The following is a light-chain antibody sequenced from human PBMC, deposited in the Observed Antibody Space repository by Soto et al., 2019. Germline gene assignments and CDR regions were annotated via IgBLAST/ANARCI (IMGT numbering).Light chain of an antibody. CDR3: QTWDSITVT. CDR1: KLGDKY. CDR2: QDN. J-gene: IGLJ2*01. V-gene: IGLV3-1*01. Sequence: SSELTQTPSVSVSPGQTASITCSGDKLGDKYAAWYQQRPGQSPVLVIFQDNKRPSGIPERFSGSNSGNTATLTISGTQALDEADYYCQTWDSITVTFGGGTKLTVL.